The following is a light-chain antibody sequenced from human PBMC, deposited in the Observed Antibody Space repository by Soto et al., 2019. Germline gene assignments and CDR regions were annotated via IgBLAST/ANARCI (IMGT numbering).Light chain of an antibody. CDR3: QQYNNWPTWT. J-gene: IGKJ1*01. V-gene: IGKV3-15*01. Sequence: EIVMTQSPATLSVSPGGRATLSCRARQSVGSNLAWYQQKPGQAPRLLIYGASTRATGIPARFSGSGSETEFTLTISSLQAEDSAVYFCQQYNNWPTWTFGQGTKVDIK. CDR2: GAS. CDR1: QSVGSN.